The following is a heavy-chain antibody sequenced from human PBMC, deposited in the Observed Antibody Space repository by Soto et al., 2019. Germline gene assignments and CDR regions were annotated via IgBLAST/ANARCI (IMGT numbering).Heavy chain of an antibody. CDR3: ARTTLPFYDSSGYFDY. CDR2: IKQDGSEK. D-gene: IGHD3-22*01. J-gene: IGHJ4*02. V-gene: IGHV3-7*03. CDR1: GFTFSIYW. Sequence: GGSLRLSCAASGFTFSIYWMSWVRHAPGKGLEWVANIKQDGSEKYYVDSVKGRFTISRDNAKNSLYLQMNSLRAEDTAVYYCARTTLPFYDSSGYFDYWGQGTLVTVSS.